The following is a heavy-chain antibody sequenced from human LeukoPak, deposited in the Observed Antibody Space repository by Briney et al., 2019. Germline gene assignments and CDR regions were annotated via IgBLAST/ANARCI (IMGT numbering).Heavy chain of an antibody. J-gene: IGHJ4*02. D-gene: IGHD6-13*01. Sequence: GGSLRLSCAASGFTFSSHWMSWVRQAPGKGLEWVAFIRYDGSNKYYADSVKGRFTISRDNSKNTLYLQMNSLRAEDTAVYYCAKVIIAAAGRFDYWGQGTLVTVSS. CDR3: AKVIIAAAGRFDY. CDR2: IRYDGSNK. V-gene: IGHV3-30*02. CDR1: GFTFSSHW.